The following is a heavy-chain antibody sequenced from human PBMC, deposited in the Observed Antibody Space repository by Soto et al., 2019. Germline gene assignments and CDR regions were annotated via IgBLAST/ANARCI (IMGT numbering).Heavy chain of an antibody. D-gene: IGHD3-22*01. CDR2: INPNSGGT. CDR1: GYTFTGYY. CDR3: ARDRGGSHYYDSSGYSFDY. J-gene: IGHJ4*02. Sequence: XSVKVSFKASGYTFTGYYMHLVRHAPGQGLEWMGWINPNSGGTNYAQKFQGWVTMTRDTSISTAYMELSRLRSDDTAVYYCARDRGGSHYYDSSGYSFDYWGQGTLVTVSS. V-gene: IGHV1-2*04.